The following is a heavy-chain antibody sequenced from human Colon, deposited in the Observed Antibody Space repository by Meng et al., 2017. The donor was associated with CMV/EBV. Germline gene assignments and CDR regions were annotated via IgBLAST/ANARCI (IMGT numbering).Heavy chain of an antibody. D-gene: IGHD3-10*01. CDR3: ARRPGRGGDYYYYGMDV. CDR1: GFTFGSYG. V-gene: IGHV3-23*01. CDR2: IGDNGGST. J-gene: IGHJ6*02. Sequence: GESLKISCAASGFTFGSYGMSWVRQAPGKGLEWVAVIGDNGGSTYYADSVKGRFTISRDNSKNTLYLQMNSLRAEDTAVYYCARRPGRGGDYYYYGMDVWGQGTTVTVSS.